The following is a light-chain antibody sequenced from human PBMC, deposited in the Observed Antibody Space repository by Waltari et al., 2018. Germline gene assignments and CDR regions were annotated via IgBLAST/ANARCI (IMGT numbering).Light chain of an antibody. CDR1: LSISNW. Sequence: DIQMTQSPSSVSASVGDRVTITCRASLSISNWLTWYQQKPGNAPKLLIYAASTVQSGVPSRFSGNGSGTDFTLTISSVQPEDFATYYCQQANTFPVTFGPGTTVDV. CDR3: QQANTFPVT. V-gene: IGKV1-12*01. J-gene: IGKJ3*01. CDR2: AAS.